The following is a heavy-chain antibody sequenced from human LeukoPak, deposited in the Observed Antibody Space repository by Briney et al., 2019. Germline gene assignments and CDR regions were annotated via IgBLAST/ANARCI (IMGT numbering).Heavy chain of an antibody. CDR3: ARDDNYGIFVNVDY. CDR1: GFTFTSYG. V-gene: IGHV1-18*01. Sequence: ASVKVSCKTSGFTFTSYGISWVRQAPGQGPEWMGWISTSTGDTKYTQKFQGRVTLTTDTSTSTAYMELSSLRSDDTAVYYCARDDNYGIFVNVDYWGQGTLVTVSS. J-gene: IGHJ4*02. CDR2: ISTSTGDT. D-gene: IGHD4-11*01.